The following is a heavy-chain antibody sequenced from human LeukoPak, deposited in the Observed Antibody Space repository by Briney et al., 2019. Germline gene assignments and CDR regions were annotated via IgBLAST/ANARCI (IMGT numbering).Heavy chain of an antibody. CDR2: IYHSGST. V-gene: IGHV4-38-2*02. J-gene: IGHJ5*02. CDR1: GYSISSGYY. CDR3: ARVNGIAVAGTWFDP. Sequence: PSETLSLTCTVSGYSISSGYYWGWIRQPPGKGLEWIGSIYHSGSTYYNPSLKSRVTISVDTSKNQFSLKLSSVTAADTAVYYCARVNGIAVAGTWFDPWGQGTLVTVSS. D-gene: IGHD6-19*01.